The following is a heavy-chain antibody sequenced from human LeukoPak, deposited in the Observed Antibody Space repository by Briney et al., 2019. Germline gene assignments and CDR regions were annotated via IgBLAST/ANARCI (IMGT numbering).Heavy chain of an antibody. J-gene: IGHJ6*03. Sequence: SETLSLTCTVSGGSISSSSYYWGWIRQPPGNGLEWIGSIYYSGSTYYNPSLKSRVTISVDTSKKQFSLKLSSVTAADTAVYYCASQGVLLGRYYYYMDVWGKGTTVTISS. CDR1: GGSISSSSYY. D-gene: IGHD2/OR15-2a*01. CDR2: IYYSGST. V-gene: IGHV4-39*01. CDR3: ASQGVLLGRYYYYMDV.